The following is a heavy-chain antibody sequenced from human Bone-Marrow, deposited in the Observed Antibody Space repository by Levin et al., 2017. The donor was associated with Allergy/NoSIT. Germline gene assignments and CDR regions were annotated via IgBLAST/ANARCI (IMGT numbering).Heavy chain of an antibody. V-gene: IGHV1-69*13. J-gene: IGHJ4*02. CDR3: ARDSVGAAAGSFEY. Sequence: SVKVSCKSSGDTFSSYLISWLRQAPGQGPEWMGGIVPIFGTTNYAQNFQDRVIITADESTTTAYMELTRLTPEDTALYYCARDSVGAAAGSFEYWGQGTLLTVSS. CDR1: GDTFSSYL. CDR2: IVPIFGTT. D-gene: IGHD6-13*01.